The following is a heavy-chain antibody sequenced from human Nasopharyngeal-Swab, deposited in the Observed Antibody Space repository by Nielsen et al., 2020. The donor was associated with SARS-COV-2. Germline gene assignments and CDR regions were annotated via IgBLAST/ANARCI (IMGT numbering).Heavy chain of an antibody. CDR3: ARGDGDSSGWYTNGDYFDY. Sequence: ASMKVSCKASGYTFTSYAMHWVRQAPGQRLEWMGWINAGNGNTKYSQKFQGRVTITRDTSASTAYMELSSLRSEDTAVYYCARGDGDSSGWYTNGDYFDYWGQGTLVTVSS. V-gene: IGHV1-3*01. D-gene: IGHD6-19*01. CDR1: GYTFTSYA. J-gene: IGHJ4*02. CDR2: INAGNGNT.